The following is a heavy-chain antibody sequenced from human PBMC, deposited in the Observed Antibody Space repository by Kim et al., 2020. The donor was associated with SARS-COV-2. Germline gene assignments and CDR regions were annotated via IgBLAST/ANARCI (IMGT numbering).Heavy chain of an antibody. D-gene: IGHD3-10*01. CDR1: GFTFSSYG. CDR2: ISYDGSNK. J-gene: IGHJ4*02. CDR3: AKAPYGSGSYPTDY. V-gene: IGHV3-30*18. Sequence: GGSLRLSCAASGFTFSSYGMHWVRQAPGKGLECVAVISYDGSNKYYADSVKGRFTISRDNSKNTLYLQVNNLRVEDTAVYYCAKAPYGSGSYPTDYCGQGTLVTVSS.